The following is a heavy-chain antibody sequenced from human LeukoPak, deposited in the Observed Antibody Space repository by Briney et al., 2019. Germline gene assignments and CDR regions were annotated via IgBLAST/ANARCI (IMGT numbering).Heavy chain of an antibody. CDR1: GGSISSY. Sequence: SETLSLTCTVSGGSISSYWSWIRQPPGKGLEWIGYIYYSGSTNYNPSLKSRVTISVDTSKNQFSLKLSSVTAADTAVYYCARVRYYYGSGSYYNPFDYWGQGTLVTVSS. D-gene: IGHD3-10*01. V-gene: IGHV4-59*01. CDR2: IYYSGST. CDR3: ARVRYYYGSGSYYNPFDY. J-gene: IGHJ4*02.